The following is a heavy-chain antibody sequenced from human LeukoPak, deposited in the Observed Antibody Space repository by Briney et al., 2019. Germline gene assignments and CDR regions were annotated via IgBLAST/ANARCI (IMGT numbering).Heavy chain of an antibody. CDR2: IEQDGSEK. J-gene: IGHJ4*02. Sequence: PGGSLRLSCAASGFTSGSHWMTWVRQAPGKGLEWVANIEQDGSEKYYVDSVKGRFTISRDNAKNSLYLQMNSLRAEDTAVYYCAPGTHLAYSGQGTLVTVSS. CDR3: APGTHLAY. D-gene: IGHD3-10*01. CDR1: GFTSGSHW. V-gene: IGHV3-7*01.